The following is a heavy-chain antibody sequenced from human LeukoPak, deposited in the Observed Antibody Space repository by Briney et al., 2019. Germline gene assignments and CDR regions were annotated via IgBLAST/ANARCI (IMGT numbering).Heavy chain of an antibody. CDR1: GFTFSSYA. V-gene: IGHV3-30*04. CDR2: ISYDGSNK. D-gene: IGHD4-11*01. J-gene: IGHJ4*02. Sequence: GGSLRLSCAASGFTFSSYAMHWVRQAPGKWLEWVAVISYDGSNKYYADSVKGRFTISRDNSKNTLYLQMNSLRAEDPAVYYCARGSYSTVPELFDYWGQGTLVTVSS. CDR3: ARGSYSTVPELFDY.